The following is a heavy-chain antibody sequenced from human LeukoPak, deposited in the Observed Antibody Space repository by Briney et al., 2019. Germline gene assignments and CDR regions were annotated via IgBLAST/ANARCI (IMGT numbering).Heavy chain of an antibody. V-gene: IGHV4-34*01. CDR1: GGPFSGYY. Sequence: PSETLSLTCAVYGGPFSGYYWSWIRQPPGKGLEWIGEINHSGSTNYNPSLKSRVTISVDTSKNQFSLKLSSVTAADTAVYYCARTVTNNSYGLWYFDYWGQGTLVTVSS. J-gene: IGHJ4*02. CDR3: ARTVTNNSYGLWYFDY. D-gene: IGHD5-18*01. CDR2: INHSGST.